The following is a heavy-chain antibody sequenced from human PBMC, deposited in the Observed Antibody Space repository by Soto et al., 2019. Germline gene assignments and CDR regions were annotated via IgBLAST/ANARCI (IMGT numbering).Heavy chain of an antibody. CDR3: ARLVVVAPVANV. D-gene: IGHD2-2*01. CDR1: GGSISYNSYD. V-gene: IGHV4-39*02. J-gene: IGHJ4*02. CDR2: IFYTGTT. Sequence: PSETLSLTCSVSGGSISYNSYDWGWIRQPPGKGLEWIGGIFYTGTTYYSPSLKDRVTMSMDTSKNSFSVNLTSVTAADTAVYCCARLVVVAPVANVWGQGTLVTVSS.